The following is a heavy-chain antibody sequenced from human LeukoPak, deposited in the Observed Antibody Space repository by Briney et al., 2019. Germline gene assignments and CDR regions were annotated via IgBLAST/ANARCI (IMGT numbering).Heavy chain of an antibody. J-gene: IGHJ5*02. Sequence: SETLSLTCAVSGYSISSGYYWGWIRQPAGKGLEWIGRIYTSGSTNYNPSLKSRVTMSVDTSKNQFSLKLSSVTAADTAVYYCARVVGVPGNWFDPWGQGTLVTVSS. CDR1: GYSISSGYY. V-gene: IGHV4-4*07. CDR3: ARVVGVPGNWFDP. CDR2: IYTSGST. D-gene: IGHD3-3*01.